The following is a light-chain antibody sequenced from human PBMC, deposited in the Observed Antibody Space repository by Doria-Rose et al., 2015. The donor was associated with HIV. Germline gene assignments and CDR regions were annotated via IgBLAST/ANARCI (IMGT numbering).Light chain of an antibody. J-gene: IGKJ1*01. CDR1: QDISNY. CDR2: AAS. CDR3: QQYYSYPPT. V-gene: IGKV1-8*01. Sequence: SPSSLSASTGDRVTITCRASQDISNYLAWYQQKPGKAPKLLIYAASTLQGGVPSRFSGSGSGTDFTLTISYLQSEDFATYYCQQYYSYPPTFGQGTKVEVK.